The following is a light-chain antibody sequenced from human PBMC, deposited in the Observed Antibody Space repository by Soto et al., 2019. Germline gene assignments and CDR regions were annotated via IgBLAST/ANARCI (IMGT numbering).Light chain of an antibody. CDR1: SGHSNYA. Sequence: QPVLTQSPSASASLGASVKLTCTLSSGHSNYAIAWHQQRPEKGPRSLMKLNRDGSHSKGDGIPDRFSGSSSGAERYLTISSLQSEDEADYYCQTWGTGIQVFGGGTQLTVL. CDR3: QTWGTGIQV. CDR2: LNRDGSH. V-gene: IGLV4-69*01. J-gene: IGLJ2*01.